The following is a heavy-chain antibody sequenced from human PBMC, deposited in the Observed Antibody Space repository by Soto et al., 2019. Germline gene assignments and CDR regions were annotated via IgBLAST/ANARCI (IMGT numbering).Heavy chain of an antibody. D-gene: IGHD3-10*01. V-gene: IGHV2-5*02. CDR3: AHVRHPYYYYGMDV. Sequence: QITLKESGPTLVKPTQTLTLTCTFSGFSLSTSGVGVGWIRQPPGKALEWLALIYWDDGKRYSPSLKSRLTITKDTSKNQVVLTMTNMDPVDTATYCCAHVRHPYYYYGMDVWGQGTTVTVSS. CDR1: GFSLSTSGVG. J-gene: IGHJ6*02. CDR2: IYWDDGK.